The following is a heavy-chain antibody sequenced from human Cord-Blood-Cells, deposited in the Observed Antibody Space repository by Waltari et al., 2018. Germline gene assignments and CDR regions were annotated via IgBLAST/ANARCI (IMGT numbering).Heavy chain of an antibody. Sequence: QVQLVQSGAEVKKPGASVKVSCKASGYTFTSYGISWVRQAPGQGLEWMGWISAYNGNTNYAQKLQGRVTMTTDTSTSTAYMELRSLRSDDTAVYYCARDGTPYCSGGSCYSGWFDPWGQGTLVTVSS. D-gene: IGHD2-15*01. CDR2: ISAYNGNT. J-gene: IGHJ5*02. V-gene: IGHV1-18*01. CDR1: GYTFTSYG. CDR3: ARDGTPYCSGGSCYSGWFDP.